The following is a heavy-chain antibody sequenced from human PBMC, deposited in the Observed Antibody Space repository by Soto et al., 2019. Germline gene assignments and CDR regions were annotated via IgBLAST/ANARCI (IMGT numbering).Heavy chain of an antibody. CDR2: IKSKTDGGTT. CDR1: GFTFSNAW. CDR3: TTANYDILTGYSPPHDY. Sequence: GGSLRLSCAASGFTFSNAWMNWVRQAPGKGLEWVGRIKSKTDGGTTDYAAPVKGRFTISRDDSKNTLYLQMNSLKTEDTAVYYCTTANYDILTGYSPPHDYWGQGTLVTVSS. D-gene: IGHD3-9*01. V-gene: IGHV3-15*07. J-gene: IGHJ4*02.